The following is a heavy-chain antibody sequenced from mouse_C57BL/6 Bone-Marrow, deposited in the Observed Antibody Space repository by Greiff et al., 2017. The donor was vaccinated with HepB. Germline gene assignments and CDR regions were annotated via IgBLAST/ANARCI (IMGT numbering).Heavy chain of an antibody. CDR3: ARYRIYYAMDY. CDR1: GFTFTDYY. Sequence: EVQVVESGGGLVQPGGSLSLSCAASGFTFTDYYMSWVRQPPGKALEWLGFIRNKANGYTTEYSASVKGRFTISRDNSQSILYLQMNALRAEDSATYYCARYRIYYAMDYWGQGTSVTVSS. CDR2: IRNKANGYTT. J-gene: IGHJ4*01. V-gene: IGHV7-3*01.